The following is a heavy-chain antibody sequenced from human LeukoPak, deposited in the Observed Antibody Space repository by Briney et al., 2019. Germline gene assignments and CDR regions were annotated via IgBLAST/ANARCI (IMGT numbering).Heavy chain of an antibody. CDR2: IFYTGKT. CDR3: ARDGSSNWYPGYFPH. D-gene: IGHD6-13*01. Sequence: PSETLSLTCTVSGGGLSYYWGWIRQPPGKGLEWIGTIFYTGKTYYNPSLKSRVTISVDTSKNQFSLKVTSVTAADTAVYYCARDGSSNWYPGYFPHWGQGTLVTVSS. CDR1: GGGLSYY. J-gene: IGHJ1*01. V-gene: IGHV4-39*07.